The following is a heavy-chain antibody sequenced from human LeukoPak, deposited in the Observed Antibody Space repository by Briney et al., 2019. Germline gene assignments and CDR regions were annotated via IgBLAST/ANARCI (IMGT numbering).Heavy chain of an antibody. CDR3: ARDARGGQKYYYYYYMDL. CDR1: GYTFTSYD. J-gene: IGHJ6*03. CDR2: MNPNSGNT. V-gene: IGHV1-8*01. Sequence: GSLKVSCKASGYTFTSYDINWVRQATGQGLEWMGWMNPNSGNTGYAQKFQGRVTMTRNTSISTAYVELSSLRSEDTAVYYCARDARGGQKYYYYYYMDLWGKGTTVTVSS. D-gene: IGHD1-26*01.